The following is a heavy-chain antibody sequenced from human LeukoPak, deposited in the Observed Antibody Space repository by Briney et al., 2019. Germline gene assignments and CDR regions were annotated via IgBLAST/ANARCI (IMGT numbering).Heavy chain of an antibody. J-gene: IGHJ6*03. CDR1: GGSISSYY. Sequence: SETLSLTCTVSGGSISSYYWNWIRQPPGKGLEWIGYIYYSGSTNYNPSLKSRVTISVDTSKNQFSLKLSSVTAADTAVYYCAREVGSYYMDVWGKGTTVTVSS. V-gene: IGHV4-59*01. D-gene: IGHD2-15*01. CDR3: AREVGSYYMDV. CDR2: IYYSGST.